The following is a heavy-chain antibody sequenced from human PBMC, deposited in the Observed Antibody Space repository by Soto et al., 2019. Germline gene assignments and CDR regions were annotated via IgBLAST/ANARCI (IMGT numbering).Heavy chain of an antibody. CDR1: GYSFTSYW. Sequence: GESLKISCKGSGYSFTSYWIGWVRQMPGKGLEWMGIIYPGDSDTRYSPSFQGQVTISADKSISTAYLQWSSLKASDTAMYYCARLTKDDYGDYVNREKFYYYYGMDVWGQGTTVTVSS. V-gene: IGHV5-51*01. J-gene: IGHJ6*02. D-gene: IGHD4-17*01. CDR2: IYPGDSDT. CDR3: ARLTKDDYGDYVNREKFYYYYGMDV.